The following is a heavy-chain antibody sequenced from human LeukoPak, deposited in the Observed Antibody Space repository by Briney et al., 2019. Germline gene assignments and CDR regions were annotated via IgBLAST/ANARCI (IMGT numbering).Heavy chain of an antibody. CDR2: IKSKTDGGTT. CDR1: GFTFSNAW. V-gene: IGHV3-15*01. CDR3: TTALRGIIY. D-gene: IGHD3-10*01. J-gene: IGHJ4*02. Sequence: GGSLRHSCAASGFTFSNAWMSWVRQAPGKGLEWVGRIKSKTDGGTTDYAAPVKGRFTISRDDSKYTLDLQMNSLRTEDTAVYYCTTALRGIIYWGQGTLVTVSS.